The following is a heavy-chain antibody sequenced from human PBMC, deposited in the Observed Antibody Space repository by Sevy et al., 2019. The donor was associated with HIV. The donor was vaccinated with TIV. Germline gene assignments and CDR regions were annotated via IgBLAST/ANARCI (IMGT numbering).Heavy chain of an antibody. D-gene: IGHD3-22*01. V-gene: IGHV3-7*01. CDR3: ARVRDDSSGFHLDY. CDR1: GFTFSRYW. J-gene: IGHJ4*02. Sequence: GGSLRLSCAASGFTFSRYWMTWVRQAPGKGLEWVANIKQDGSENYSVDSVKGRFTISRDNAKNSLYLQMNSLRAEDTAVYYCARVRDDSSGFHLDYWGQGTLVTVSS. CDR2: IKQDGSEN.